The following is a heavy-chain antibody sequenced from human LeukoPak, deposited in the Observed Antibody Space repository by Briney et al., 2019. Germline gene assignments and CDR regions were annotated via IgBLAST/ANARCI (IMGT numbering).Heavy chain of an antibody. Sequence: GGSLRLSCAASGFTFSSYSMNWVRQAPGKGLEWVSSISSSSSYIYYADSVKGRFTISRDNAKNSLYLQMNSLRAEDTALYYCAKGAEFLYDSSGYDYWGQGTLVTVSS. CDR3: AKGAEFLYDSSGYDY. V-gene: IGHV3-21*04. D-gene: IGHD3-22*01. J-gene: IGHJ4*02. CDR2: ISSSSSYI. CDR1: GFTFSSYS.